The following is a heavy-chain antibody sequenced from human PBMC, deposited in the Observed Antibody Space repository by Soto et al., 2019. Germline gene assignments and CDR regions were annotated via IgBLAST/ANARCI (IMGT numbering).Heavy chain of an antibody. J-gene: IGHJ5*02. D-gene: IGHD2-8*01. CDR1: GGSICRNY. CDR3: ARDRSTYGGGGTGEVKENWFDP. CDR2: ADYSGDT. V-gene: IGHV4-59*01. Sequence: QVPLQESGPGLVKASETLSLTCSVSGGSICRNYWGWIPQPPVKGLEWIGNADYSGDTGYNPSLKSRVTMAVDTSKNQVSLKLSSVTAADTVVYYCARDRSTYGGGGTGEVKENWFDPWGQGALVTVSS.